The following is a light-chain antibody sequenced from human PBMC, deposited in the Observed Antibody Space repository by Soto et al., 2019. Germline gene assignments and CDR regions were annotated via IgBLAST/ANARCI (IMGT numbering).Light chain of an antibody. CDR2: EVN. J-gene: IGLJ2*01. CDR3: QAWDSTTVV. CDR1: NLGHKY. V-gene: IGLV3-1*01. Sequence: SYELTQPPSVSVSPGQTATITCSGDNLGHKYPCWYQQKPGQSPVLVIYEVNNRPSGIPERFSGSNPGNTVTLTISGTQAMDEADYYCQAWDSTTVVFGGGTKLTVL.